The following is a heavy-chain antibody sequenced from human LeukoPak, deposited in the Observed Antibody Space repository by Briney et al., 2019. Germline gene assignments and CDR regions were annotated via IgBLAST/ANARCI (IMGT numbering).Heavy chain of an antibody. CDR2: INPNGGST. CDR1: GYTFTSYY. D-gene: IGHD1-26*01. CDR3: ARGCSTTNSGSTGDWFDP. J-gene: IGHJ5*02. V-gene: IGHV1-46*01. Sequence: ASVKVSCKASGYTFTSYYMHWVRQAPGQGLEWMGIINPNGGSTSYAQKFQGRVTMTRDMSTSTVYMELSSLRSEDTAVYHCARGCSTTNSGSTGDWFDPWGQGTLVTVSS.